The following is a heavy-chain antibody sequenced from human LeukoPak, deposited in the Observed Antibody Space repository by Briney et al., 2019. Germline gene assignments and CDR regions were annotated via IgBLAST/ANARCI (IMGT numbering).Heavy chain of an antibody. CDR1: GGSMSSYY. J-gene: IGHJ3*02. Sequence: PSETLSLTCTVSGGSMSSYYWSWIRQPPGKGLEWIGYIYYSGSTNYNPSLKSRVTISVDTSKNQFSLKLSSVTAADTAVYYCAREIRYFDWSDAFDIWGQGTMVTVSS. CDR2: IYYSGST. V-gene: IGHV4-59*01. D-gene: IGHD3-9*01. CDR3: AREIRYFDWSDAFDI.